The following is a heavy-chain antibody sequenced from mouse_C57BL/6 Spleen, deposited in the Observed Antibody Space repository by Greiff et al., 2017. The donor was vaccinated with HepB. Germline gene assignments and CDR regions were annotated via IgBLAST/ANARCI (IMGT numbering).Heavy chain of an antibody. CDR3: ARQLSAMDY. CDR2: ISNGGGST. Sequence: EVQVVESGGGLVQPGGSLKLSCAASGFTFSDYYMYWVRQTPEKRLEWVAYISNGGGSTYYPDTVKGRFTISRDNAKNTLYLQMSRLKSEDTAMYYCARQLSAMDYWGQGTSVTVSS. CDR1: GFTFSDYY. V-gene: IGHV5-12*01. J-gene: IGHJ4*01.